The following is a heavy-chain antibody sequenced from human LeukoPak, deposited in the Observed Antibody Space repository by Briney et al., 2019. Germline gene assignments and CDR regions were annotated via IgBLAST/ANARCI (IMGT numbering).Heavy chain of an antibody. Sequence: SETLSLTCTVSGYSISSGYYWGWIRQPPGKGLEWIGSIYPSGSTYYYPSLKSRVTISLDTSKNQFSLKLSSVTAADTAVYYCARDRSGVTGTTFVYFDYWGQGTLVTVSS. D-gene: IGHD1-7*01. J-gene: IGHJ4*02. CDR3: ARDRSGVTGTTFVYFDY. CDR1: GYSISSGYY. V-gene: IGHV4-38-2*02. CDR2: IYPSGST.